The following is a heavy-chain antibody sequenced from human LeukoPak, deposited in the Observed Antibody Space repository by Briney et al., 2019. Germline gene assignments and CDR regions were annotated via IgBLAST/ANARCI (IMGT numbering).Heavy chain of an antibody. D-gene: IGHD3-10*01. CDR2: IYSGGST. Sequence: PGGSLRLSCAASGFTVSSNYMSWVRQAPGKGLEWVSVIYSGGSTYYADSVKGRFTISRDNSKNTLYLQMNSLRAEDTAVYYCARESDFGEFALDYWGQGTLVTVSS. CDR1: GFTVSSNY. J-gene: IGHJ4*02. CDR3: ARESDFGEFALDY. V-gene: IGHV3-53*01.